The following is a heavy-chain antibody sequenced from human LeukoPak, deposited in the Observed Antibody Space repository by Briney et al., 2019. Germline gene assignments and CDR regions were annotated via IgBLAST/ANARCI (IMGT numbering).Heavy chain of an antibody. D-gene: IGHD5-18*01. V-gene: IGHV4-59*01. CDR3: ARAGYSYGLHFDY. CDR2: IYYSGSP. CDR1: GGSISSYY. J-gene: IGHJ4*02. Sequence: SETLSLTCTVSGGSISSYYWSWIRQPPGKGLEWIGYIYYSGSPNYNPSLKSRVTISVDTSKSQFSLKLSSVTAADTAVYYCARAGYSYGLHFDYWGQGTLVTVSS.